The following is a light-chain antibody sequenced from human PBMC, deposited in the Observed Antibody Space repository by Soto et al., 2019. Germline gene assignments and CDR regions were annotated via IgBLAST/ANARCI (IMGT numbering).Light chain of an antibody. CDR1: ESVSNN. Sequence: EIVLTQSPATLSVSQGERATLSCRASESVSNNLAWYQQKPGQAPRLLIFGASARATGIRARFSGSGSGTEFTLTISSLQSEDFAVYYCQQYNKWPLTFGGGTKVEIK. V-gene: IGKV3-15*01. J-gene: IGKJ4*01. CDR2: GAS. CDR3: QQYNKWPLT.